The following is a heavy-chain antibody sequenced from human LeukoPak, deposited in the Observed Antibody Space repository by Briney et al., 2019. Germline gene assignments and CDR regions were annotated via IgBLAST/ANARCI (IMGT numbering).Heavy chain of an antibody. CDR2: INSDRSST. CDR3: ARVLGDYYYYGMDV. J-gene: IGHJ6*02. CDR1: GFTFSSYW. V-gene: IGHV3-74*01. Sequence: GGSLRLSCAASGFTFSSYWMHWVRQAPGKGLVWVSRINSDRSSTSYADSVKGRFTISKDNAKNTLYLQMNSLRAEDTAVYYCARVLGDYYYYGMDVWGQGTTVTVSS. D-gene: IGHD2-15*01.